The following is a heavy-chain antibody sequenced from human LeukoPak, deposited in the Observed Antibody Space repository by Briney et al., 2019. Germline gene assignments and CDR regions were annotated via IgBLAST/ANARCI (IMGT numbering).Heavy chain of an antibody. J-gene: IGHJ4*02. CDR3: ARGSNYFRY. CDR2: IYHSGST. Sequence: PSETLSLTCTVSGYSISSGYYWGWIRPPPGKGLEWIGSIYHSGSTYYNPSLKSRVTISVDTSKNQFSLKLSSVTAADTAVYYCARGSNYFRYWGQGTLVTVSS. CDR1: GYSISSGYY. V-gene: IGHV4-38-2*02.